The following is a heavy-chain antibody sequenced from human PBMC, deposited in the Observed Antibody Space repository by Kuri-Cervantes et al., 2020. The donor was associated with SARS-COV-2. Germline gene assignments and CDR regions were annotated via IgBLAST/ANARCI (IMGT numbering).Heavy chain of an antibody. D-gene: IGHD1/OR15-1a*01. V-gene: IGHV1-69*13. Sequence: SVKIFCNASGGTINNFLIDWVRQAPGQGPEWMGGITPVFGSTNYAEEFQDRVTITADETTNTVYRELNNLRFDDTAVYYRARYASGNNARTHFDLWGQGTLVTVSS. CDR1: GGTINNFL. CDR2: ITPVFGST. J-gene: IGHJ4*02. CDR3: ARYASGNNARTHFDL.